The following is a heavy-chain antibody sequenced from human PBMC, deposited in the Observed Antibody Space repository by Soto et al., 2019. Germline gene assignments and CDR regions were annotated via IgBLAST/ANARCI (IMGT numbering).Heavy chain of an antibody. CDR2: ISGSGGST. D-gene: IGHD4-4*01. J-gene: IGHJ4*02. CDR3: AKSTVTDD. Sequence: VASLRLSCEASGFTFSSYAMSWVRQAPGKGLEWVSAISGSGGSTYYADSVKGRFTIARDNSKNTLYLQMNSLRAADTAVYYCAKSTVTDDWGQGTLLTVSS. V-gene: IGHV3-23*01. CDR1: GFTFSSYA.